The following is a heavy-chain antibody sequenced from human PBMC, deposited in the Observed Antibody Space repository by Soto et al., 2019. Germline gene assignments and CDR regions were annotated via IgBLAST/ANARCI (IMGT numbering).Heavy chain of an antibody. CDR1: GYTFTSYY. CDR3: AKGDSGYDYGLDY. Sequence: QVQLVQSGAEVKKPGASVKVSCKASGYTFTSYYMHWVRQAPGQGLEWMGIINPSGGSTSYAQKFQGGVTMNRDTSTSTVYMALSSLRAEDTAVYYCAKGDSGYDYGLDYLGPGTLVTVSS. V-gene: IGHV1-46*01. D-gene: IGHD5-12*01. J-gene: IGHJ4*02. CDR2: INPSGGST.